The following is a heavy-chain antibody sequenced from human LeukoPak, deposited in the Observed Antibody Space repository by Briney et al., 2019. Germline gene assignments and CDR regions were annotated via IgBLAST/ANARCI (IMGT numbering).Heavy chain of an antibody. CDR2: ISSSSSYI. J-gene: IGHJ4*02. D-gene: IGHD2-2*01. CDR1: GFTFSSYS. CDR3: ARDGSGVVVT. Sequence: GGSLRLSCAAFGFTFSSYSMNWVRQAPGKGLEWVSSISSSSSYIYYADSVKGRFTISRDNAKNSLYLQMNSLRAEDTAVYYCARDGSGVVVTWGQGTLVTVSS. V-gene: IGHV3-21*01.